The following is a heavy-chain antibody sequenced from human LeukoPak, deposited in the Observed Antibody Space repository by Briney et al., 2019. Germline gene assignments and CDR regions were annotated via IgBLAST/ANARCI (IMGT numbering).Heavy chain of an antibody. Sequence: GRSLRLSCAASGFTFSSFVVLWVRQAPGKGLVWVAVISYDGSNKYDAASVKGRFTISRDNSKNALYLQMNSLRAEDTAVYYCAKDTTGFDYGGQGTLVTVSS. CDR2: ISYDGSNK. J-gene: IGHJ4*02. CDR1: GFTFSSFV. V-gene: IGHV3-30*18. D-gene: IGHD1-1*01. CDR3: AKDTTGFDY.